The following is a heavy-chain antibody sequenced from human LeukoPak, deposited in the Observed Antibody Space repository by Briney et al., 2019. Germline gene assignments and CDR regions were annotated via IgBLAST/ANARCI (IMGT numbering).Heavy chain of an antibody. V-gene: IGHV3-30*18. D-gene: IGHD3-10*01. CDR2: ISYDGSNK. CDR1: GFTFSSYG. CDR3: AKEMVRGVIMRYYYYGMDV. Sequence: GGSLRLSCAASGFTFSSYGMHWVRQAPGKGLEWVAVISYDGSNKYYADSVKGRFTISRDNSKNTLYLQMNSLRAEDMAVYYCAKEMVRGVIMRYYYYGMDVWGKGTTVTVSS. J-gene: IGHJ6*04.